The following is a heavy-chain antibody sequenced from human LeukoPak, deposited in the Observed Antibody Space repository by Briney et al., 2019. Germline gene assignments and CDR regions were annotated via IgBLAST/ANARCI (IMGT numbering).Heavy chain of an antibody. CDR3: ARDPYSSSWPIFDY. D-gene: IGHD6-13*01. Sequence: GASVKVSCKASGYTFTSYGISWVRQAPGQGLEWMGWISAYNGNTNYAQKPQGRVTMTTDTSTSTAYMELRSLRSDDTAVYYCARDPYSSSWPIFDYWGQGTLVTVSS. V-gene: IGHV1-18*01. J-gene: IGHJ4*02. CDR2: ISAYNGNT. CDR1: GYTFTSYG.